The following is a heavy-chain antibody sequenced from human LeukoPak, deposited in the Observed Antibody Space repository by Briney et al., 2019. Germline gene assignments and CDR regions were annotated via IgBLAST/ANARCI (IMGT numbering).Heavy chain of an antibody. CDR1: SGSISSYY. CDR2: IYYSGSS. J-gene: IGHJ6*02. V-gene: IGHV4-59*01. CDR3: ARSITMGDDYYYYGMDV. Sequence: SETLSLTCTVSSGSISSYYWSWIRQPPGKGLEWVGYIYYSGSSNYNPSLMSRVTISVDTSKNQFSLKLSSVTAADTAVYYCARSITMGDDYYYYGMDVWGQGTTVTVSS. D-gene: IGHD3-10*01.